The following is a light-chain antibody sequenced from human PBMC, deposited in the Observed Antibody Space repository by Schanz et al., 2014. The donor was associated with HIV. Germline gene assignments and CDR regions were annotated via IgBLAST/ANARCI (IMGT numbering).Light chain of an antibody. J-gene: IGLJ3*02. Sequence: QSALTQPASVSGSPGQSITISCTGTSSDVGGYDFVSWFQQYPGKAPKLMIYDVTNRPSGVSNRFSGSKSGNTASLTISGLQAEDEADYYCSSYTNSSPWVFGGGTKLTVL. CDR3: SSYTNSSPWV. CDR1: SSDVGGYDF. V-gene: IGLV2-14*01. CDR2: DVT.